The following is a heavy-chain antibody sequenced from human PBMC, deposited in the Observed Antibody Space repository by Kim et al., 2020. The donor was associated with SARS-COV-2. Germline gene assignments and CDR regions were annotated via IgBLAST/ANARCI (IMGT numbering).Heavy chain of an antibody. J-gene: IGHJ6*03. V-gene: IGHV4-34*10. D-gene: IGHD3-3*01. CDR1: GGSFSDNH. CDR3: ARGQRQYGTVDFWNGLFYYYYYMDV. CDR2: ISHSGSP. Sequence: SETLSLTCAVFGGSFSDNHWTWVRQSPGKGLEWIGEISHSGSPNYNSSLKSRITMSIDTSKNQFSLKLSSVTAPDTATYYCARGQRQYGTVDFWNGLFYYYYYMDVWGTGTTVTVSS.